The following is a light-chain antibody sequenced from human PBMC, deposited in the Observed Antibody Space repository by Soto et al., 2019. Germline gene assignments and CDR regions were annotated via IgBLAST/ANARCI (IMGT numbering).Light chain of an antibody. CDR2: DAS. V-gene: IGKV3-15*01. J-gene: IGKJ1*01. Sequence: EIVMTQSPATLSVSPGERVTLSCRASQSAISNLAWYQQKPGQTPRLLIYDASTRATDIPDRFSGSGSGTDFTLTITRLEPEDFAVYYCQQYGGSPRTFGQGTKVDI. CDR3: QQYGGSPRT. CDR1: QSAISN.